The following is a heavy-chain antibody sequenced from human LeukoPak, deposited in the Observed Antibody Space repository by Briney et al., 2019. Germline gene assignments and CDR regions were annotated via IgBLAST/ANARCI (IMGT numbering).Heavy chain of an antibody. CDR3: ARDPGTTQTLHDAFDI. J-gene: IGHJ3*02. D-gene: IGHD1-7*01. CDR2: IYYSGST. V-gene: IGHV4-39*02. Sequence: SETQSLTCTVSGGSISSSSYYWGWIRQPPGKGLEWIGSIYYSGSTYYNPSLKSRVTISVDTSKNQFSLKLSSVTAADTAVYYCARDPGTTQTLHDAFDIWGQGTMVTVSS. CDR1: GGSISSSSYY.